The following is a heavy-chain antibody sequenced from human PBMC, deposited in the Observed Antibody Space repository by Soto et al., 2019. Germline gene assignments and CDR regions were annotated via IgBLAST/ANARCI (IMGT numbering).Heavy chain of an antibody. CDR3: ARVPAPQAVAATGSYYGMDV. CDR1: GFTFSSYA. Sequence: QVQLVESGGGVVQPGRSLRLSCAASGFTFSSYAMHWVRQAPGKGLEWVAVISYDGSNKNYADSVKGRFTISRDNSKNTLYLQMNSLRAEDTAVYYCARVPAPQAVAATGSYYGMDVWGQGTTVTVSS. J-gene: IGHJ6*02. CDR2: ISYDGSNK. D-gene: IGHD2-15*01. V-gene: IGHV3-30-3*01.